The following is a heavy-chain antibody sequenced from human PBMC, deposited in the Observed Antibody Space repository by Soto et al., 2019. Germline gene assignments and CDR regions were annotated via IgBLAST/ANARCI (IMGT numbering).Heavy chain of an antibody. V-gene: IGHV4-30-4*01. J-gene: IGHJ6*02. D-gene: IGHD5-18*01. Sequence: QVQLQESGPGLVKPSQTLSLTCTVSGGSISRGDYYWSWIRQPPGKGLEWIGYRYYSGSTYYNPAPKSRVTISVDTSKNQFSLKLSSVTAADTAVYYCARASPVVTDVWGQGTTVTVSS. CDR3: ARASPVVTDV. CDR2: RYYSGST. CDR1: GGSISRGDYY.